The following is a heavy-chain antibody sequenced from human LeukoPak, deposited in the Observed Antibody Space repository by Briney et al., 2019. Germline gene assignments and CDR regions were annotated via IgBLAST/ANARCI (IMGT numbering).Heavy chain of an antibody. CDR1: GFTFSNAW. D-gene: IGHD5-18*01. J-gene: IGHJ4*02. CDR3: TTLMSDVDTAMVTSLDDY. Sequence: GGSLRLSCAASGFTFSNAWMSWVRQAPGKGLEWVGRIKSKTDGGTTDYAAPVKGRFTISRDDSKDTLYLQMNSLKTEDTAVYYCTTLMSDVDTAMVTSLDDYWGQGTLVTVSS. CDR2: IKSKTDGGTT. V-gene: IGHV3-15*01.